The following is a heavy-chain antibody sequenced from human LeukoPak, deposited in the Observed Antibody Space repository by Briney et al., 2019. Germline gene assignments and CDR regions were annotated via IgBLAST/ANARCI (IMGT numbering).Heavy chain of an antibody. J-gene: IGHJ3*01. CDR3: ARDPGIAVAGSDAFDF. V-gene: IGHV3-30-3*01. D-gene: IGHD6-19*01. Sequence: PGGSLRLSCAASGCTFNSYAMHWVRQAPGKGLEWVAGTSFDGYNKYYAEYLKGRFTISRDTSKNTLYLQMNSLRTEDTAVYYCARDPGIAVAGSDAFDFWGQGTMVTVSS. CDR1: GCTFNSYA. CDR2: TSFDGYNK.